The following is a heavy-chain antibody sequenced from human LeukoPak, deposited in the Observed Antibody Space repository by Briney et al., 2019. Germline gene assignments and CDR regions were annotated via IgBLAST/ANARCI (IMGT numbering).Heavy chain of an antibody. D-gene: IGHD2-21*01. J-gene: IGHJ4*02. CDR3: ARDSGGGDFDY. CDR2: INPNSGGT. V-gene: IGHV1-2*02. Sequence: EASVKVSCKASGYTFTGYYMHWVRQAPGQGLEWMGWINPNSGGTNYAQKFQGRATMTRDTSISTAYMELSRLRSDDTAVYYCARDSGGGDFDYWGQGTLVTVSS. CDR1: GYTFTGYY.